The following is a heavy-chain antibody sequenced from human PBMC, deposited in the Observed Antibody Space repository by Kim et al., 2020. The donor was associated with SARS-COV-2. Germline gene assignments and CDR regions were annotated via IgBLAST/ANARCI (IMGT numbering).Heavy chain of an antibody. CDR3: SKERACSGWRSYHEY. J-gene: IGHJ4*02. CDR1: GFTFSNSG. Sequence: GGSLRLSCTASGFTFSNSGMAWVRQAPGKGKEWVSAIGVGGSTFYPDSVMGRVIISRDNSWNTLYLQMNSLRADDTAVYYCSKERACSGWRSYHEYWGKGTLVTVS. D-gene: IGHD6-25*01. CDR2: IGVGGST. V-gene: IGHV3-23*01.